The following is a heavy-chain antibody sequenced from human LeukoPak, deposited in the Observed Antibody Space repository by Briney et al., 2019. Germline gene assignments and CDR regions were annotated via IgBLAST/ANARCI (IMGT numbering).Heavy chain of an antibody. Sequence: GASVKVSCKASGYTFTNSYIHWVRQAPGQVLEWMGLINPDGGNTNYAQNFQGRVTMTRDTSISTAYMELSRLRSDDTAVYYCARDHAHALRYFDWSTPFDYWGQGTLVTVSS. D-gene: IGHD3-9*01. J-gene: IGHJ4*02. CDR3: ARDHAHALRYFDWSTPFDY. V-gene: IGHV1-2*02. CDR2: INPDGGNT. CDR1: GYTFTNSY.